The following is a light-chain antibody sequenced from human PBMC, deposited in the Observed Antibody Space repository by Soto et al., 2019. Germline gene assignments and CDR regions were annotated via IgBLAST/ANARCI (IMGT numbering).Light chain of an antibody. CDR1: SSNIGAGYD. J-gene: IGLJ2*01. CDR2: GNS. CDR3: QSNDSSRLV. V-gene: IGLV1-40*01. Sequence: QSVLTQPPSVSGAPGQRVTISCTGSSSNIGAGYDVHWYQQLPGTAPKLLIYGNSNRPSGVPDRFSGSKSGTSASLAITGLQAEDEADYYCQSNDSSRLVFGGGTQLTVL.